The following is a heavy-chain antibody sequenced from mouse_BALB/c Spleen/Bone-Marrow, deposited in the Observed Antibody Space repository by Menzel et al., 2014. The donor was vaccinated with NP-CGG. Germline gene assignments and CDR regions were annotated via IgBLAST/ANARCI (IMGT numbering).Heavy chain of an antibody. CDR3: ARNRYDWFAY. CDR1: GFTFSSYD. Sequence: EVKLMESGGVLVQPGGSPKLSCAASGFTFSSYDMSWVRQTPDKRLELVATINTNGGTTYYPDSVKGRFTISRDNAKSTLYLQMSGLKSADTAIYYCARNRYDWFAYWGQGTLVTVSA. J-gene: IGHJ3*01. D-gene: IGHD2-14*01. V-gene: IGHV5-6-3*01. CDR2: INTNGGTT.